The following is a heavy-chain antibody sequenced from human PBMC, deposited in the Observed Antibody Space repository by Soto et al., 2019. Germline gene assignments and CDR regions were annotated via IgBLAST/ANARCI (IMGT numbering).Heavy chain of an antibody. CDR3: GGSGYYTGYYYGMDV. CDR2: IYYSGST. D-gene: IGHD3-3*01. J-gene: IGHJ6*02. Sequence: QLQLQESGPGLVKPSETLSLTCTVSGGSISSSSYYWGWIRQPPGKGLEWIGRIYYSGSTYYNPSLKSRVTISVDTSKTQFSLKLSSVTAADTAVYYCGGSGYYTGYYYGMDVWGQGTTVTVSS. V-gene: IGHV4-39*01. CDR1: GGSISSSSYY.